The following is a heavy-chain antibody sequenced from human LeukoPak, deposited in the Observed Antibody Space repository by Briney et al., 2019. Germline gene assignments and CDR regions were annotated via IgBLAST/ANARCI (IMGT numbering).Heavy chain of an antibody. V-gene: IGHV3-23*01. CDR1: GFTFSSYA. CDR3: AKDTIPPIVATSFDY. D-gene: IGHD5-12*01. Sequence: GGSLRLSCAASGFTFSSYAMSWVRQAPGKGLEWVSAISGSGGSTYYADSVKGRFTISRDNSKNTLYLQMNSLRAEDTAVYYCAKDTIPPIVATSFDYWGQGTLVTVSS. CDR2: ISGSGGST. J-gene: IGHJ4*02.